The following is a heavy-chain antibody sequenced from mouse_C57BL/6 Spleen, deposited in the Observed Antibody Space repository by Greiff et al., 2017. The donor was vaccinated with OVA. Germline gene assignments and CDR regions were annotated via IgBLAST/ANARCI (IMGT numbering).Heavy chain of an antibody. Sequence: QVQLQQPGAELVKPGASVKLSCKASGYTFTSYWMQWVKQRPGQGLEWIGEIDPSDSYTNYNQKFKGKATLTVDTSTSTAYMHRSSLTSEDAAVYYCARHDGSSFDYWGQGTTLTVSS. CDR1: GYTFTSYW. CDR3: ARHDGSSFDY. D-gene: IGHD1-1*01. J-gene: IGHJ2*01. CDR2: IDPSDSYT. V-gene: IGHV1-50*01.